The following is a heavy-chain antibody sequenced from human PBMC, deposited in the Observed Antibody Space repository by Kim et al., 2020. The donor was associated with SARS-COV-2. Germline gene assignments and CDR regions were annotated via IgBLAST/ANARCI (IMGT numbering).Heavy chain of an antibody. D-gene: IGHD3-22*01. V-gene: IGHV3-48*02. Sequence: GGSLRLSCAAYGFTFSSYSMNWVRQAPGKGLEWVSYISSGSSTIYYADSVKGRFTISRDNAKNSLYLQMNSLRHEDTAVYYCARDWNHYDSRRKAFDIWGQGTMVTVSS. CDR1: GFTFSSYS. J-gene: IGHJ3*02. CDR2: ISSGSSTI. CDR3: ARDWNHYDSRRKAFDI.